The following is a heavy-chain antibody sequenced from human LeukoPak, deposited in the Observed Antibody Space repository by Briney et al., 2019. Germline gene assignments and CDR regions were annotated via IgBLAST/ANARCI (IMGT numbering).Heavy chain of an antibody. CDR3: ARGSYYYDSGGYYNWYFDL. V-gene: IGHV1-2*02. CDR1: GYTFTDYY. J-gene: IGHJ2*01. CDR2: IHPNTGAT. Sequence: ASVKVSCKASGYTFTDYYTHWVQQAPGQGLEWMGWIHPNTGATNCAQKFQGRVTMTGDTSITTAYMDLNRLISDDTAVYYCARGSYYYDSGGYYNWYFDLWGRGTLVTVSS. D-gene: IGHD3-22*01.